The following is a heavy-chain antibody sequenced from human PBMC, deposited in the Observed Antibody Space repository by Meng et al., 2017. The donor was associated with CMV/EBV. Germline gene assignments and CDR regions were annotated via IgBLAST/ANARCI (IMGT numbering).Heavy chain of an antibody. CDR3: ARHFDFWSGPIPFNWFDP. Sequence: GESLKISCAASGFTFSSYAMSWVRQAPGKGLEWVSAISGSGGSTYYNPSLKSRVTISVDTSKNQFSLKLSSVTAADTAVYYCARHFDFWSGPIPFNWFDPWGQGTLVTVSS. J-gene: IGHJ5*02. CDR2: ISGSGGST. V-gene: IGHV3-23*01. CDR1: GFTFSSYA. D-gene: IGHD3-3*01.